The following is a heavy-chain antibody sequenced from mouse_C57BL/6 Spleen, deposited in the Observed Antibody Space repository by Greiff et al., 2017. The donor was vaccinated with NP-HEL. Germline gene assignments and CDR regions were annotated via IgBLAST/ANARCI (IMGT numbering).Heavy chain of an antibody. Sequence: QVHVKQSGAELARPGASVKLSCKASGYTFTSYGISWVKQRTGQGLEWIGEIYPRSGNTYYNEKFKGKATLTADKSSSTAYMELRSLTSEDSAVYFCARYGDYDPYYAMDYWGQGTSVTVSS. CDR1: GYTFTSYG. D-gene: IGHD2-4*01. CDR3: ARYGDYDPYYAMDY. J-gene: IGHJ4*01. V-gene: IGHV1-81*01. CDR2: IYPRSGNT.